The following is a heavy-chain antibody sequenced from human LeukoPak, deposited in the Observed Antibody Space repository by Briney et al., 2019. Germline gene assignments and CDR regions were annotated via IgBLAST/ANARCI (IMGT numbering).Heavy chain of an antibody. CDR3: ASVHGSGRVAATVGN. Sequence: SETLSLTCTVSGGSISTYYWSWIRQPPGKGLEWIGYIYYSGSTSYNPSLKSRVTISVDTSKNQFSLKLSSVTAADTAVYYCASVHGSGRVAATVGNWGQGTLVTVSS. D-gene: IGHD2-15*01. CDR2: IYYSGST. J-gene: IGHJ4*02. CDR1: GGSISTYY. V-gene: IGHV4-59*01.